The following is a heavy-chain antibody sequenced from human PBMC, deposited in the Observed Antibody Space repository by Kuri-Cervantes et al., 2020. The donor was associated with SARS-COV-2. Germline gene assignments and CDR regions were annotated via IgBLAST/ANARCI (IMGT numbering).Heavy chain of an antibody. CDR1: GGSISSHY. Sequence: GSLRLSCTVSGGSISSHYWSWIRQPPGKGLEWIGYIYYSGSTNYNPSLKSRVTISVDTSKNQFSLKLSSVTAADTAVYYCARSPWTSYIFDYWGLGTLVTVSS. V-gene: IGHV4-59*11. CDR3: ARSPWTSYIFDY. CDR2: IYYSGST. D-gene: IGHD3-10*01. J-gene: IGHJ4*02.